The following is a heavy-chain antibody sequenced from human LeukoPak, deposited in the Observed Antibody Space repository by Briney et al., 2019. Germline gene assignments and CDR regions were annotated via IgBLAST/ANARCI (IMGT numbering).Heavy chain of an antibody. V-gene: IGHV3-7*01. Sequence: GGSLRLSCAASGFTFSNYWMSWVRQAPGKGLEYVANIKQDGSETYYVDPVKGRFTISRDNAKSSLYLQMNSLRVEDTAVYYCARDQGIMFFDNWGQGTLVTVSS. CDR1: GFTFSNYW. CDR2: IKQDGSET. J-gene: IGHJ4*02. D-gene: IGHD2-21*01. CDR3: ARDQGIMFFDN.